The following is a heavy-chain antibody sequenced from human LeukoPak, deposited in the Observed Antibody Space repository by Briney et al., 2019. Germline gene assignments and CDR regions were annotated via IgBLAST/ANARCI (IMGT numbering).Heavy chain of an antibody. CDR2: ISSSSSYI. Sequence: PGGSLRLSCAASGFTFSSYSMNWVRQAPGKGLEWVSSISSSSSYIYYADSVRGRFTISRDNAKNSLYLQMNSLRAEDTAVYYCAKGSVGAPPDAFDIWGQGTMVTVSS. D-gene: IGHD1-14*01. V-gene: IGHV3-21*04. J-gene: IGHJ3*02. CDR1: GFTFSSYS. CDR3: AKGSVGAPPDAFDI.